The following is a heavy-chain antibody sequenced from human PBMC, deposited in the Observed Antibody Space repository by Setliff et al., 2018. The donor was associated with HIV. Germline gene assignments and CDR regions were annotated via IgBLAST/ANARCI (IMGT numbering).Heavy chain of an antibody. CDR3: AREGKTALVTKYFDY. Sequence: SETLSLTCAVSGVSITSATYYWSWIRHSPGKGLEWIGYIDYNGSAFYNPSLKSRLTISRDTSKNQFSLRMKSVTAADTAVYYCAREGKTALVTKYFDYWGQGTLVTV. V-gene: IGHV4-31*11. CDR1: GVSITSATYY. J-gene: IGHJ4*02. D-gene: IGHD5-18*01. CDR2: IDYNGSA.